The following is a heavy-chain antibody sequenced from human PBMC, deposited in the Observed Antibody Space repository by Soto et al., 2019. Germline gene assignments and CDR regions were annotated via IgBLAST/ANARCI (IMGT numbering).Heavy chain of an antibody. CDR3: AIRFLEWLSHHSFDI. J-gene: IGHJ3*02. Sequence: GGSLRLSCAASGFTFRNYWMSWVRQAPGKGLEWLANIKQDGSAEYYVDSVKGRFTISRDNAKNSLYLQMNSLRAEDTAVYYCAIRFLEWLSHHSFDIWGQGTMVTVSS. V-gene: IGHV3-7*01. CDR2: IKQDGSAE. CDR1: GFTFRNYW. D-gene: IGHD3-3*01.